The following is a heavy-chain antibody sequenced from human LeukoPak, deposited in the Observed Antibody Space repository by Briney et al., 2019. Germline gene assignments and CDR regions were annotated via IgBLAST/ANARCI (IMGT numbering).Heavy chain of an antibody. CDR1: GFTFSSYG. CDR2: IRYDGSNK. J-gene: IGHJ4*02. CDR3: AKGDTTWELPHDY. D-gene: IGHD1-26*01. Sequence: GGSLRLSCAASGFTFSSYGMHWVRQAPGKGLEWVAFIRYDGSNKYYADSVKGRFTIPRDISKNTLYLQMNSLRAEDTAVYYCAKGDTTWELPHDYWGQGTLVTVSS. V-gene: IGHV3-30*02.